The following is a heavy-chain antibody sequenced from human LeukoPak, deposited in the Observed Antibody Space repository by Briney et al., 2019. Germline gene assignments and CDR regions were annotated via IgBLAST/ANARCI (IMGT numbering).Heavy chain of an antibody. V-gene: IGHV3-33*01. CDR3: ARDEYYYDRPGGFDP. J-gene: IGHJ5*02. Sequence: GRSLRLSCAASGFTFNIYGMHWVRQDPGKGLEWVAIIWADGNKKLYADSEKGRFTISRDNSKNTVYLQMNSLRAEDSAVYYCARDEYYYDRPGGFDPWGQGTLVTVSS. CDR2: IWADGNKK. D-gene: IGHD3-22*01. CDR1: GFTFNIYG.